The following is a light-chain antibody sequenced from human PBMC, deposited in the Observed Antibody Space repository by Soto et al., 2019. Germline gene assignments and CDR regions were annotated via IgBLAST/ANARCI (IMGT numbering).Light chain of an antibody. CDR3: SSSTTSSTVV. Sequence: QSVLTQPASISGSPGQSITISCTGTNSDVGGYNYVSWYQQYPGKAPKLMIYDVDNRPSGVSYRFSGSKSGKTASLTISGLQAEDEADYYCSSSTTSSTVVFGGGTKLTVL. CDR2: DVD. CDR1: NSDVGGYNY. J-gene: IGLJ2*01. V-gene: IGLV2-14*01.